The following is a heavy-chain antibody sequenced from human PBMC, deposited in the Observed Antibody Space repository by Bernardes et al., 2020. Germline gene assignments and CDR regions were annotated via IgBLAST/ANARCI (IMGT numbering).Heavy chain of an antibody. J-gene: IGHJ4*02. CDR3: ARGGGVGDLVGATNFDY. D-gene: IGHD1-26*01. V-gene: IGHV4-34*01. CDR2: INHSGST. Sequence: SETLSLTCAVYGGSFCGSYWSWIQKPPGKGLEWIGEINHSGSTNYNPSLKSRVTISVDTSKNQFSLKLSSVTAADTAVYYCARGGGVGDLVGATNFDYWGQETLVTVSS. CDR1: GGSFCGSY.